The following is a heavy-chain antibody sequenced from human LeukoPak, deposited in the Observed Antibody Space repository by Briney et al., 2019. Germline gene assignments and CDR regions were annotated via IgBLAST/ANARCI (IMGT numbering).Heavy chain of an antibody. CDR3: ARDKSCSGGSCYYFDY. Sequence: GRSLRLSCAASGFTFSSYAMHWVRQAPGKGLEWVAVISYDGSNKYYADSVKGRFTNSRDNSKNTLYLQMNSLRAEDTAVYYCARDKSCSGGSCYYFDYWGQGTLVTVSS. CDR1: GFTFSSYA. D-gene: IGHD2-15*01. CDR2: ISYDGSNK. J-gene: IGHJ4*02. V-gene: IGHV3-30-3*01.